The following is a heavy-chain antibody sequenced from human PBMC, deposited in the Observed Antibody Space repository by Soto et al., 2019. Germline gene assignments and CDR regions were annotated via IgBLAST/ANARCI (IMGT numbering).Heavy chain of an antibody. D-gene: IGHD3-3*01. Sequence: SETLSLTCTVSGGSVSSGSYYWSWIRQPPGKGLEWIGYIYYSGSTNYNPSLKSRVTISVDTSKNQFSLKLSSVTAADTAVYYCARLCLDSADFWSGYPYYFDYWGQGTLVTVSS. CDR2: IYYSGST. V-gene: IGHV4-61*01. CDR3: ARLCLDSADFWSGYPYYFDY. CDR1: GGSVSSGSYY. J-gene: IGHJ4*02.